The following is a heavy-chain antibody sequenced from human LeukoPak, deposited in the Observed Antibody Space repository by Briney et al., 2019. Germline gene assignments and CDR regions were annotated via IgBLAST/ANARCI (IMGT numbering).Heavy chain of an antibody. CDR1: GYTFTGYY. Sequence: ASVKLSCKASGYTFTGYYVHWVRQAPGQGLEWMGWINPNSGGTNYAQKFQGRVTMTRDKSISTAYMDLSSLRSDDTAVYYCARVGAMVLWGQGTLVTVSS. J-gene: IGHJ4*02. CDR3: ARVGAMVL. V-gene: IGHV1-2*02. D-gene: IGHD5-18*01. CDR2: INPNSGGT.